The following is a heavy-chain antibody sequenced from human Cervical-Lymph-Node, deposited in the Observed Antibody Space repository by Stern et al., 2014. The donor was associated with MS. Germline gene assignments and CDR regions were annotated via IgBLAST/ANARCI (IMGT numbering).Heavy chain of an antibody. V-gene: IGHV4-59*01. CDR3: ARALRNAYTXXXX. D-gene: IGHD5-24*01. CDR2: IDYSGST. CDR1: XGXIYNYX. J-gene: IGHJ4*01. Sequence: QVQLXXXGPGLVKPSEXLSLTCXVSXGXIYNYXWXXXRQXXXKXXXXXGHIDYSGSTNYNPSLESRVTMSVDSSKNEFSLILTSVTAADTAVYYCARALRNAYTXXXXWGQGTLVTVS.